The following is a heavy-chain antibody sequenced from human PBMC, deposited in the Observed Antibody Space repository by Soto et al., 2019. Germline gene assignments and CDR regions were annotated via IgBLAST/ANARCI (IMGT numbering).Heavy chain of an antibody. CDR2: ISSNGGST. J-gene: IGHJ5*02. V-gene: IGHV3-64D*08. CDR1: GFTFSSYA. CDR3: VKGTRNWKSVWFDP. Sequence: GGSLRLSCSASGFTFSSYAMHWVRQAPGKGLEYVSAISSNGGSTYYADSVKGRFTISRDNSKNTLYLQMSSLRAEDTAVYYCVKGTRNWKSVWFDPWGQGTLVTVSS. D-gene: IGHD1-1*01.